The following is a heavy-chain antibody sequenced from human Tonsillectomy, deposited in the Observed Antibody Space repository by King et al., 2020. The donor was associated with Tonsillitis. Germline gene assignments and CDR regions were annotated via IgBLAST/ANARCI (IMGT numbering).Heavy chain of an antibody. J-gene: IGHJ6*02. CDR1: GYSISTGYY. D-gene: IGHD5-18*01. CDR3: VRDLEGGYSYGFDRIKYAFWYGMDV. V-gene: IGHV4-38-2*02. CDR2: LYYSGTT. Sequence: VQLQESGPGLVKPSETLSLTCNVSGYSISTGYYWGWIRQAPGKGLEWIGSLYYSGTTYYNPSLESRVTLSLDTARNQVSLKLRSVTASDTAMYYCVRDLEGGYSYGFDRIKYAFWYGMDVWGQGTMVTVSS.